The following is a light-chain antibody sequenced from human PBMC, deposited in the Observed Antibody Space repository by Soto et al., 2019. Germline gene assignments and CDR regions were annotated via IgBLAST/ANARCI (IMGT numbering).Light chain of an antibody. Sequence: DIQMTQPPSTLSGSVGDRVTITCRASQTISSWLAWYQQKPGKAPKLLIYKASNLKSGVPSRFSGSGSGTEFTLTISSLQPDDFATYYCQQCNSYPWTFGQGTKVDIK. CDR2: KAS. CDR1: QTISSW. CDR3: QQCNSYPWT. V-gene: IGKV1-5*03. J-gene: IGKJ1*01.